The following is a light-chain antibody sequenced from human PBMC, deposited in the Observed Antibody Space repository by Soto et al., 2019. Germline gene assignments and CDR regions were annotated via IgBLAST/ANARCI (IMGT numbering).Light chain of an antibody. CDR3: SSYTSSSILVV. CDR2: DVN. V-gene: IGLV2-14*01. CDR1: SSDVGGYNY. J-gene: IGLJ2*01. Sequence: QSALTQPASVSGSPGQSITISCTGTSSDVGGYNYVSWYQQHPGKAPKLMIYDVNNRPSGVSDRFSGSKSGNTASLTISGLRAEDEAQYYCSSYTSSSILVVFGGGTKLTVL.